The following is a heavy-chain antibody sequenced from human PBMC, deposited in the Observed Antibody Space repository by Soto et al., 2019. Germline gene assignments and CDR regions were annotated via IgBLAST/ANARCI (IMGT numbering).Heavy chain of an antibody. J-gene: IGHJ4*02. D-gene: IGHD6-6*01. CDR1: GGSISSSSYY. Sequence: SETLSLTCTFSGGSISSSSYYLGWIRQPPGKGLEWIGSIYYSGSTYYNPSLKSRVTISVDTSKNQFSLKLSSVTAADTAVYYCARHYRPLVYWGQGTLVTVSS. CDR2: IYYSGST. V-gene: IGHV4-39*01. CDR3: ARHYRPLVY.